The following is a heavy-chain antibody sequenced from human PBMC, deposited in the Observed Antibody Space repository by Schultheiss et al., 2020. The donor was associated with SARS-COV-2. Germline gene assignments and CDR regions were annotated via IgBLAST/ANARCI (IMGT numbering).Heavy chain of an antibody. CDR2: IYTSGST. V-gene: IGHV4-61*02. Sequence: SETLSLTCTVSGGSISSSSYYWGWIRQPAGKGLEWIGRIYTSGSTNYNPSLKSRVTMSVDTSKNQFSLKLSSVTAADTAVYYCARVGPYYYGMDVWGQGTTVTVSS. CDR1: GGSISSSSYY. J-gene: IGHJ6*02. CDR3: ARVGPYYYGMDV.